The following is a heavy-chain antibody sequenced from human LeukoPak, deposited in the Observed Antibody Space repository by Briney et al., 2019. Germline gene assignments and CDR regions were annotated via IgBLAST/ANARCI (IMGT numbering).Heavy chain of an antibody. D-gene: IGHD3-9*01. CDR1: GFTFSSYS. J-gene: IGHJ3*02. V-gene: IGHV3-21*01. CDR2: ISSSSYI. Sequence: PGGSLRLSCAASGFTFSSYSMNWVRQAPGKGLEWVSSISSSSYIYYADSVKGRFTISRDNAKNSLYLQMNSLRAEDTAVYNCAREWEYYDILTGYSPIAFDIWGQGTMVTVSS. CDR3: AREWEYYDILTGYSPIAFDI.